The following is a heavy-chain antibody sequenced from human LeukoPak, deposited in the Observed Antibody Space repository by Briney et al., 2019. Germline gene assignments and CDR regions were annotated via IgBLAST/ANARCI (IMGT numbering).Heavy chain of an antibody. CDR2: INPNSGGT. Sequence: ASVKVSCKASGYTFTGYYMHWVRQAPGQGLEWMGWINPNSGGTNYAQKFQGRVTITRDTYISTAYMELSRLRSDDTAVYYCARVSEKYYYDSSGYYYWFDPWGQGTLVTVSS. J-gene: IGHJ5*02. V-gene: IGHV1-2*02. CDR3: ARVSEKYYYDSSGYYYWFDP. D-gene: IGHD3-22*01. CDR1: GYTFTGYY.